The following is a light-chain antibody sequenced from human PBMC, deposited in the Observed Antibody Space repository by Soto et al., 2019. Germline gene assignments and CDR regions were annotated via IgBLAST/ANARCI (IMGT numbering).Light chain of an antibody. Sequence: LTQSPGAIAFPPCGTANSSCRASQSVTSRYLAWYQQKPGQAPRLLIYAASSRATGIPDRISGSGSGTDFTLTISRLEPEDFAVYFCHHYGRTPTFGQGTRLEIK. CDR2: AAS. V-gene: IGKV3-20*01. CDR3: HHYGRTPT. CDR1: QSVTSRY. J-gene: IGKJ5*01.